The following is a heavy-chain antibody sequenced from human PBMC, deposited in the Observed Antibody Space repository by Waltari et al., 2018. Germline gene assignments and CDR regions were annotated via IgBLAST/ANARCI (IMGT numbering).Heavy chain of an antibody. V-gene: IGHV4-34*02. CDR2: INHSGGT. CDR1: GGSFSGYY. Sequence: QVQLQQWVAGLLKPSDPLSLPCAVYGGSFSGYYWTWIRQSPGKGLEWIGEINHSGGTSDNPSLRSRLTILQDTSKNHFSLKLTSVTAADTAEYFCAAGNRGALPFWGQGTVVTVSS. D-gene: IGHD3-10*01. J-gene: IGHJ4*02. CDR3: AAGNRGALPF.